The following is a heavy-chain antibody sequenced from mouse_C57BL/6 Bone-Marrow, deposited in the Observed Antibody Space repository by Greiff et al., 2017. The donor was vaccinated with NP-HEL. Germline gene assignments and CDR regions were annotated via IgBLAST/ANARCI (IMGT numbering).Heavy chain of an antibody. V-gene: IGHV3-6*01. CDR2: ISYDGSN. CDR1: GYSITSGYY. CDR3: AREPGVYYFDY. J-gene: IGHJ2*01. Sequence: DVKLQESGPGLVKPSQSLSLTCSVTGYSITSGYYWNWIRQFPGNKLEWMGYISYDGSNNYNPSLKNRISITRDTSKNQFFLKLNSVTTEDTATYYCAREPGVYYFDYWGQGTTLTVSS.